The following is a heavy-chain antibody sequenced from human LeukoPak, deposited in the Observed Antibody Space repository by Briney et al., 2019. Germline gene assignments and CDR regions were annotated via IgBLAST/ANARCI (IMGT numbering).Heavy chain of an antibody. D-gene: IGHD1-1*01. CDR1: GFPLSSYS. J-gene: IGHJ4*02. CDR3: ARDGAHYNHYFDY. CDR2: ISSWRSYI. V-gene: IGHV3-21*01. Sequence: GGPLRLSCGACGFPLSSYSMNCLRQAPGKAVVWVSSISSWRSYIYYADSVTGRLPISRDHDKNSLSLHLNPRSAEDGLVFCCARDGAHYNHYFDYWGQGTLVTVSS.